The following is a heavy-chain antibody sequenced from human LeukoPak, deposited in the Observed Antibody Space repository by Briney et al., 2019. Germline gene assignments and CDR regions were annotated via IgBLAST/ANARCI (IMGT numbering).Heavy chain of an antibody. Sequence: SVKASCKASGDTFSRYAISWVRQAPGQGLKRMGGIIPIFGTADYAQKFQGRVTITADESTSTAYMELSSLRSEDTAVYYCARGRPYAFDIWGQGTMSPSLQ. V-gene: IGHV1-69*13. J-gene: IGHJ3*02. CDR3: ARGRPYAFDI. CDR2: IIPIFGTA. CDR1: GDTFSRYA.